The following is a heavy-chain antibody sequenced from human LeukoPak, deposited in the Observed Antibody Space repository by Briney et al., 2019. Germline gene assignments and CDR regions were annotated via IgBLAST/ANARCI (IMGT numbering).Heavy chain of an antibody. CDR1: GYTFTNYG. Sequence: ASVKVSCKTSGYTFTNYGINWVRQAPGQGLEWMGWISTYTDDTNSAQKFQGRVTMTTDTSTSTAYMELRGLRSDDTAVYYCARDDMIEGHAFDIWGQGTMVTVSS. CDR2: ISTYTDDT. V-gene: IGHV1-18*01. CDR3: ARDDMIEGHAFDI. J-gene: IGHJ3*02. D-gene: IGHD3-16*01.